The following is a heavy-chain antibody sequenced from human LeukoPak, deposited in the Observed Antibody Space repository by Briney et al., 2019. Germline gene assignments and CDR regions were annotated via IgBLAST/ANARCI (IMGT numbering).Heavy chain of an antibody. J-gene: IGHJ5*02. V-gene: IGHV4-31*03. CDR2: IYYSGST. CDR1: GGSISSGGYY. Sequence: SQTLSLTCTVSGGSISSGGYYWSWIRQHPGKGLEWIGYIYYSGSTYYNPSLKSRVTISVDTSKNQFSLKLSSVTAADTAVYYCARVGYCRSTSCRIQQRRLNWFDPWGQGTLVTVSS. CDR3: ARVGYCRSTSCRIQQRRLNWFDP. D-gene: IGHD2-2*01.